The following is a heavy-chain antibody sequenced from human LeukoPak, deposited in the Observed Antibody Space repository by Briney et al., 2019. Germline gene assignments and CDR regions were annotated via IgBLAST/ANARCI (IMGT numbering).Heavy chain of an antibody. J-gene: IGHJ4*02. CDR3: AKDRSCTNDICHGDFDY. V-gene: IGHV3-23*01. CDR1: GFTFSSYA. D-gene: IGHD2-8*01. CDR2: ISGSGGST. Sequence: PGGSLRLSCAASGFTFSSYAVSWVRRAPGKRLEWVSSISGSGGSTYSADSVKGRFTISRDNSKNTLYLQMNSLRAEDTALYYCAKDRSCTNDICHGDFDYWGQGTLVTVSS.